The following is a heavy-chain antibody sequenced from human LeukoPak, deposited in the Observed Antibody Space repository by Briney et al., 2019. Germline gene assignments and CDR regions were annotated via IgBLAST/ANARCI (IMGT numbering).Heavy chain of an antibody. CDR3: ASHEGYFIDY. D-gene: IGHD1-26*01. CDR2: ISRNSTYI. CDR1: GFTFSSNI. Sequence: GGSLRLSCEVSGFTFSSNIMSWVRQAPGKGLEWVASISRNSTYIHYADSVKGRFTISRDNARNSLFLQMNSLRAEDTAIYYCASHEGYFIDYWGQGTLVTVSS. V-gene: IGHV3-21*01. J-gene: IGHJ4*02.